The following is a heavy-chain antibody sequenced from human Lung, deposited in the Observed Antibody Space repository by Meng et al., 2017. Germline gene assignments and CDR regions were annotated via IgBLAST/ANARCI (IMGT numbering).Heavy chain of an antibody. CDR3: ARDPRVYDSSGYPTGEWGY. Sequence: ESLKTPCTVPGGSISSSSYYWGRTRQPPGKGLEWIGSIYYSGSTYYNPSLKSRVTISVDTSKNQFSLKLSSVTAADTAVYYCARDPRVYDSSGYPTGEWGYWGQGTLVTVSS. CDR2: IYYSGST. CDR1: GGSISSSSYY. D-gene: IGHD3-22*01. V-gene: IGHV4-39*07. J-gene: IGHJ4*02.